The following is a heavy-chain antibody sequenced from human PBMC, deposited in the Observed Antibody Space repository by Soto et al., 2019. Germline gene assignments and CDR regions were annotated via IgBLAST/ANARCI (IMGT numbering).Heavy chain of an antibody. CDR1: GYSFTSKW. CDR3: ARTMGVEVPTFFDP. CDR2: IYPGDSDS. D-gene: IGHD3-22*01. V-gene: IGHV5-51*01. J-gene: IGHJ2*01. Sequence: EVQLVQSGAEVKKPGEALKISCKGSGYSFTSKWIGGLRQMPGKGLEWMGIIYPGDSDSRYGPSFEGQVTISADKSINTACLKWSSLKASDTAMYYCARTMGVEVPTFFDPWGRGALVTVS.